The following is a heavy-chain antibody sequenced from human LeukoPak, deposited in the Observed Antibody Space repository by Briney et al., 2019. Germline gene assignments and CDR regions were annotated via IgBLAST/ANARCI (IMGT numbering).Heavy chain of an antibody. V-gene: IGHV5-51*01. D-gene: IGHD4-17*01. J-gene: IGHJ4*02. CDR1: GYSFTTYW. CDR2: IYPGDSDT. CDR3: ERQVDYGLDY. Sequence: GESLKISCKGSGYSFTTYWIGWVRQMPGKGLEWMGIIYPGDSDTRYRPSFQGQVTISADKSISTAYLQWSSLKASDTAIYNCERQVDYGLDYWGQGTLVTVSP.